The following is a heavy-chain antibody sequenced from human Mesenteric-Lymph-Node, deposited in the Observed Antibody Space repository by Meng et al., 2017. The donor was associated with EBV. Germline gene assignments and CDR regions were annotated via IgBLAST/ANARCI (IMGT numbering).Heavy chain of an antibody. CDR1: GGSVSSGSYY. J-gene: IGHJ4*02. V-gene: IGHV4-61*01. Sequence: VQLQESGPGLVKPSETLSLTCTVSGGSVSSGSYYWSWIRQPPGKGLEWIGYTYYSGSTNYNPSLKSRVTISVDTSKNQFSLKLSSVTAADTAVYYCALIIVGATHFDYWGQGTLVTVSS. CDR3: ALIIVGATHFDY. D-gene: IGHD1-26*01. CDR2: TYYSGST.